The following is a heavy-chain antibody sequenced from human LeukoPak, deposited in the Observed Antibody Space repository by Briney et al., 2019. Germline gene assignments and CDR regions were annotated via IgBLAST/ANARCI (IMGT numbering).Heavy chain of an antibody. CDR2: IIPIFGTA. J-gene: IGHJ4*02. D-gene: IGHD6-25*01. Sequence: GSSVKVSCKASGGTFSSYAISWVRQAPGQGLEWMGGIIPIFGTANYAQKFQGRVTITADESTSTAYMELSSLRSEATAVYYCARDSGHPSAEFDYWGQGTLVTVSS. V-gene: IGHV1-69*01. CDR3: ARDSGHPSAEFDY. CDR1: GGTFSSYA.